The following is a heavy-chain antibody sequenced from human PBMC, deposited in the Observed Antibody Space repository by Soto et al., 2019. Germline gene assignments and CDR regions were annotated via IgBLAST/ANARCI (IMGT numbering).Heavy chain of an antibody. D-gene: IGHD2-15*01. Sequence: GASVNVSCKASGYTFASYAVTCARQAPGQESEWNGWITTYNDHTKSAKKFQSTLTMTTDTTTSAAYMELTSLKSDHTAVYYCARVAVVAPWGAPLDYWGQGTLVTVSS. CDR2: ITTYNDHT. CDR1: GYTFASYA. CDR3: ARVAVVAPWGAPLDY. J-gene: IGHJ4*02. V-gene: IGHV1-18*04.